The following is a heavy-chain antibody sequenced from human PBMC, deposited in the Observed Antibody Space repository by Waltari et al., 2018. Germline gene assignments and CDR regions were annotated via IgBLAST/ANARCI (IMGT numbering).Heavy chain of an antibody. V-gene: IGHV1-24*01. Sequence: QVQLVQSGAEVKKPGASVKVSCKVSGYTLTELSMHWVRQAPGKGREWMGGFGPEEGETSYAQKLQGRVTMTEETSTGTAYMELSSLRAEDTAVYYCATWSKGGATPPGSFDYWGQGTLVTVSS. J-gene: IGHJ4*02. D-gene: IGHD1-26*01. CDR2: FGPEEGET. CDR1: GYTLTELS. CDR3: ATWSKGGATPPGSFDY.